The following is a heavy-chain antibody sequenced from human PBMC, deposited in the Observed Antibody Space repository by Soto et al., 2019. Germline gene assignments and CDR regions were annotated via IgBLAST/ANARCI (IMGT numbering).Heavy chain of an antibody. CDR2: IKADGTEK. V-gene: IGHV3-7*03. CDR3: VTAVRGYNANGDL. Sequence: VQLVESGGDLVQPGGSLRLSCVGSGFTFSSYWMGWVRQTPGKGLEWVATIKADGTEKYYVDSVKGRFTFSRDNAKTSVYLEMNSLRAEDTDVYHCVTAVRGYNANGDLWGQGTTVNVYS. D-gene: IGHD5-12*01. J-gene: IGHJ6*02. CDR1: GFTFSSYW.